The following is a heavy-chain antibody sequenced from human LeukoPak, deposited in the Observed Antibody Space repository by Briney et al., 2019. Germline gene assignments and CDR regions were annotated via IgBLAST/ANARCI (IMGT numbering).Heavy chain of an antibody. CDR2: MNPNSGNT. D-gene: IGHD3-16*02. J-gene: IGHJ4*02. CDR1: GYTFTSYD. V-gene: IGHV1-8*03. Sequence: ASVKVSCKASGYTFTSYDINWVRQATGQGLEWMGWMNPNSGNTGYAQKFQGRVTITRNTSISTAYMELSSLRSEDTAVYSCARASNDYVWGSYPSDYWGQGTLVTVSS. CDR3: ARASNDYVWGSYPSDY.